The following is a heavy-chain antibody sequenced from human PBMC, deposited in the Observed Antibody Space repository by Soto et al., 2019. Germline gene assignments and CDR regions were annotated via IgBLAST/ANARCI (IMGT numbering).Heavy chain of an antibody. J-gene: IGHJ6*02. CDR2: ISANIGTA. D-gene: IGHD3-10*01. Sequence: GASVKVSCKASGYTFTSYAISWVRQAPGQGLEWMGWISANIGTANYAQKLQGRVTITADESTSTAYMELSSLRSEDTAVYYCARDSIGEYYYYYGMVVWGQGTTVTVSS. CDR3: ARDSIGEYYYYYGMVV. CDR1: GYTFTSYA. V-gene: IGHV1-69*13.